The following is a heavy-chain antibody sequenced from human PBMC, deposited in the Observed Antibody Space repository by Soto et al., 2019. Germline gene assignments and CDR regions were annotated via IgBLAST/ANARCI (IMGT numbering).Heavy chain of an antibody. D-gene: IGHD2-21*01. V-gene: IGHV4-39*01. CDR2: ILYTGTT. Sequence: QLQLHESGPGLVKSSETLSLTCTVSGGSISKSNYFWGWIRQAPGKGLEWIASILYTGTTSYNSSLKSRVAISVDTSKNQFSLKLNSVTVADTAVYYCARLGWGNGDSDYWGQGTLVTVSS. J-gene: IGHJ4*02. CDR1: GGSISKSNYF. CDR3: ARLGWGNGDSDY.